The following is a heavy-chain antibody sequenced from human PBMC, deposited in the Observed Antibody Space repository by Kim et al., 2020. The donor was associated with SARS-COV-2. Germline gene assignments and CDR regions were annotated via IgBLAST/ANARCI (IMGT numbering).Heavy chain of an antibody. CDR1: GFTFSDYY. CDR3: ASEISGSGVFYS. J-gene: IGHJ4*02. V-gene: IGHV3-11*04. D-gene: IGHD3-10*01. Sequence: GGSLRLSCAASGFTFSDYYMSWIRQAPGKGLEWVSYISTRGGTIYYADSVRGRFTISRDNAKNSLYLQMNSLRVEDTAVYYCASEISGSGVFYSWGQGTLVTVSS. CDR2: ISTRGGTI.